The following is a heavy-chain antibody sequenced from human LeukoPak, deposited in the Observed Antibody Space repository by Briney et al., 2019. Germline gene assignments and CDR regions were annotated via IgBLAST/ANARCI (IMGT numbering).Heavy chain of an antibody. Sequence: SETLSLTCTVSGASIRSYYYNWIRQPPGKGLEWIGHFYYSGSTNYNPSLGSRVTLSVDPSKNHFSLKLTSVTAADTAVYYCARKKGSGWDSWAFDFWDQGTMVTVSS. J-gene: IGHJ3*01. V-gene: IGHV4-59*01. D-gene: IGHD6-19*01. CDR2: FYYSGST. CDR1: GASIRSYY. CDR3: ARKKGSGWDSWAFDF.